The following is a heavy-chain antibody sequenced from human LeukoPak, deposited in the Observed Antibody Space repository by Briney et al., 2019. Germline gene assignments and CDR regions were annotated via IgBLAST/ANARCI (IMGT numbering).Heavy chain of an antibody. J-gene: IGHJ4*02. CDR1: GGSISSYY. CDR3: ARDRGSYYTHFDY. V-gene: IGHV4-59*01. CDR2: IYYSGST. Sequence: SETLSLTXTVSGGSISSYYWSWVRQPPGKGLEWIGYIYYSGSTNYNPSLKSRVTISVDTSKNQFSLKLSSVTAADTAVYHCARDRGSYYTHFDYWGQGTLVTVSS. D-gene: IGHD1-26*01.